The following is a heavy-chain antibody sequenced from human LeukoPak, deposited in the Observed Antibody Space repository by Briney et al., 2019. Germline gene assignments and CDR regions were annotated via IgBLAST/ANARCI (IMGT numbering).Heavy chain of an antibody. CDR2: ISYDGSNK. D-gene: IGHD3-16*01. J-gene: IGHJ4*02. V-gene: IGHV3-30*14. CDR3: ARRAGAYTHPYDY. CDR1: GFTFSSYA. Sequence: GGSLRLSCAASGFTFSSYAMHWVRQAPGKGLEWVAVISYDGSNKYYADSVKGRFTISIDNSKNTLYLQMNSLRAEDTAVYYCARRAGAYTHPYDYWGQGTLVTVS.